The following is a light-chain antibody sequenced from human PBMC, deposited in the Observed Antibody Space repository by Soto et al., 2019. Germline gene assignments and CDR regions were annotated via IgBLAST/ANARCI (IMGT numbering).Light chain of an antibody. V-gene: IGLV2-8*01. CDR3: SSSAGSNNLYV. Sequence: SALTQPPSASGSPGQSVTISCTGTSSDVGGYKYVSWYQQHPGKAPKLMIYEVNKRPSGVPDRFSSSKSGNTASLTVSGLQAEDEADYYCSSSAGSNNLYVFGTGTKVTVL. J-gene: IGLJ1*01. CDR2: EVN. CDR1: SSDVGGYKY.